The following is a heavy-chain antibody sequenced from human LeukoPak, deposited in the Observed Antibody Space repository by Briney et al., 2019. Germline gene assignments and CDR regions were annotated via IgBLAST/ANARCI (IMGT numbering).Heavy chain of an antibody. Sequence: GGSLRLSCAASGFTFDDYAMHWVRQAPGKGLEWVSGISWNSGSIGYADSVKGRFTISRDNAKNSLYPQMNSLRAEDTALYYCAKDLYGDLSLVDYWGQGTLVTVSS. V-gene: IGHV3-9*01. D-gene: IGHD4-17*01. CDR1: GFTFDDYA. CDR3: AKDLYGDLSLVDY. J-gene: IGHJ4*02. CDR2: ISWNSGSI.